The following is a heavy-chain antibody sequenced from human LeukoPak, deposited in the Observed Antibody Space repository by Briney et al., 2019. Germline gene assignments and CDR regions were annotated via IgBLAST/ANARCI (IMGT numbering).Heavy chain of an antibody. Sequence: GGSLRLSCAASGFTFSSYAMSWVRQAPGKGLEWVSAVSGSGGSTYYADSVKGRFTISRDNSKNTLYLQMNSLRAEDTAVYYCAKADYYGSGSYYNVRPFDYWGRGTLVTVFS. CDR2: VSGSGGST. J-gene: IGHJ4*02. CDR3: AKADYYGSGSYYNVRPFDY. CDR1: GFTFSSYA. V-gene: IGHV3-23*01. D-gene: IGHD3-10*01.